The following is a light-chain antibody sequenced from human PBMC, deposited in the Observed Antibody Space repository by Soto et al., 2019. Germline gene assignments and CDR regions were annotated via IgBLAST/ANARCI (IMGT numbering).Light chain of an antibody. CDR3: QQRSNWPRT. J-gene: IGKJ1*01. Sequence: EIVLTQSPATLSLSPGERATLSCRASQSVSRYLAWYQQRVGQAPRLLIYDASNRATGIPARFSGSGSGTAFTLTISSIEPEDCAVYYCQQRSNWPRTFGKGTKVEIK. CDR2: DAS. CDR1: QSVSRY. V-gene: IGKV3-11*01.